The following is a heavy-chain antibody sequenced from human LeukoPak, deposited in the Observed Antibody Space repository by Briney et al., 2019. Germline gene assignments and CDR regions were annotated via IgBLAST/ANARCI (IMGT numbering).Heavy chain of an antibody. Sequence: KPGGSLRLSCRASGFTFSDACMSWVRQAPGKGLEWVAQIYSQSEGGTTGYAAPVKGRFTISRDDAENTLVLQMNSLKSEDTALYYCCTDYYDFWSGPHWGQGSLVTVSS. CDR2: IYSQSEGGTT. J-gene: IGHJ4*02. D-gene: IGHD3-3*01. V-gene: IGHV3-15*01. CDR3: CTDYYDFWSGPH. CDR1: GFTFSDAC.